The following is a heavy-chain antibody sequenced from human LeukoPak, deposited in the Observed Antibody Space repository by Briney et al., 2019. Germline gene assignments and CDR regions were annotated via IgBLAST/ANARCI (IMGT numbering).Heavy chain of an antibody. J-gene: IGHJ4*02. Sequence: GGSLRLSCAASGFTFSDYYMSWIRQAPGKGWEWVSYISSSGSTIYYADSVKGRFTISRDNAKNSLYLQMNSLRAEDTAVYYCARGPASPWYYDFWSGYFDYWGQGTLVTVSS. CDR2: ISSSGSTI. V-gene: IGHV3-11*01. CDR3: ARGPASPWYYDFWSGYFDY. CDR1: GFTFSDYY. D-gene: IGHD3-3*01.